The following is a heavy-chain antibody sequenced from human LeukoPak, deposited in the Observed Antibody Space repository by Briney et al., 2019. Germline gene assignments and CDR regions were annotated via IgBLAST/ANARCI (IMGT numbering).Heavy chain of an antibody. CDR2: ISGSSGII. Sequence: GGSLRLSCAASGFTFNTYTMDWVRQAPGKGLEWVSYISGSSGIIDYADSVKGRFTISRDNAKNSLYLQMNSLRAEDTAVYYCARDETPVNGYDSYDYWGQGTLVTVSS. D-gene: IGHD5-12*01. CDR3: ARDETPVNGYDSYDY. J-gene: IGHJ4*02. CDR1: GFTFNTYT. V-gene: IGHV3-48*04.